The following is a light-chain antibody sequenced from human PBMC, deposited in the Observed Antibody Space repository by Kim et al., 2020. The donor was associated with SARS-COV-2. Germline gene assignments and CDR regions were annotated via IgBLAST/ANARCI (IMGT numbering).Light chain of an antibody. CDR1: QSVSSN. CDR3: QQYNNWPPVT. J-gene: IGKJ4*01. CDR2: GAS. V-gene: IGKV3-15*01. Sequence: EIVMTQSPATLSVSPGESATLSCRASQSVSSNLAWYQHKVGQAPRLLIYGASTRATGIPARFSGSGSGTEFTLTISSLQSEDFAVYYCQQYNNWPPVTFCGGTKVDIK.